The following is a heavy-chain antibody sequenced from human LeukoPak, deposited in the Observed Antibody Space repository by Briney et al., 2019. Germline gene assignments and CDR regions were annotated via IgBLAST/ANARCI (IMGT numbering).Heavy chain of an antibody. D-gene: IGHD3-10*01. Sequence: GGSLRLSCAASGFTVSSNYMSWVRQAPGKGLEWVSVIYSGGSTYYADSVKGRFTISRDNSKNTLYLQMNSLRAEDTAVYYCVKDLMVRASVWGQGTMVTVSS. CDR2: IYSGGST. J-gene: IGHJ3*01. CDR1: GFTVSSNY. CDR3: VKDLMVRASV. V-gene: IGHV3-53*01.